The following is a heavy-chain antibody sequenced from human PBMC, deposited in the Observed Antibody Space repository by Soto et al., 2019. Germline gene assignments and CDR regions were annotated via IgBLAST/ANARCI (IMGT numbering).Heavy chain of an antibody. CDR3: AGPGYSSQDY. D-gene: IGHD5-18*01. V-gene: IGHV3-23*01. J-gene: IGHJ4*02. Sequence: SGGSLRLSCAASGFTFSSFALSWVRQAPGKGLEWVSAISGSGDGTDYADSVKGRFTISRDNSKNTLYLQMNSLRAEDTAVYYCAGPGYSSQDYWGQGALVTVPQ. CDR1: GFTFSSFA. CDR2: ISGSGDGT.